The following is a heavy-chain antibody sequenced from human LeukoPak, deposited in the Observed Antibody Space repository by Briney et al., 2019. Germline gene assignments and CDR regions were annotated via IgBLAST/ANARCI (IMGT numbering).Heavy chain of an antibody. CDR2: IKPDGSEK. CDR1: AFTFRTYW. Sequence: GGSLRLSCAASAFTFRTYWMSWVRQAPGKGLEWVAMIKPDGSEKYYVDSVRGLFTISRDNAKNSLYLQMTSLRAEDTAVYYCTRDASGDTSPGPRMDVWGQGTTVTVSS. CDR3: TRDASGDTSPGPRMDV. D-gene: IGHD1-26*01. V-gene: IGHV3-7*05. J-gene: IGHJ6*02.